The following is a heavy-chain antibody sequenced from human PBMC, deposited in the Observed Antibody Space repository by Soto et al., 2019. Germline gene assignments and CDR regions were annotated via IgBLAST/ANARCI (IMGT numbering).Heavy chain of an antibody. CDR3: ATDPYYYDSSGYYSGSKFDY. CDR1: GFTFSSYA. V-gene: IGHV3-23*01. D-gene: IGHD3-22*01. J-gene: IGHJ4*02. Sequence: GGSLRLSCAASGFTFSSYAMSWVRQAPGKGLEWVSAISGSCGSTYYADSVKGRFTISRDNSKNTLYLQMNSLRAEDTAVYYCATDPYYYDSSGYYSGSKFDYWGQGTLVTVSS. CDR2: ISGSCGST.